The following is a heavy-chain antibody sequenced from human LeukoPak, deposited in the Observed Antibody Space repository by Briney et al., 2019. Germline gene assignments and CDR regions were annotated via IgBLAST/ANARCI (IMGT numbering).Heavy chain of an antibody. D-gene: IGHD2-15*01. V-gene: IGHV1-69*13. Sequence: SVKVSCKASGGTFSSYAISWVRQAPGQGLEWMGGIIPIFGTANYAQKFQGRVTITADESTSTAYMELSSLRSEDTAVYYCARDGCSGGSCYSEGYYFDYWGQGTLVTVSS. CDR3: ARDGCSGGSCYSEGYYFDY. CDR2: IIPIFGTA. CDR1: GGTFSSYA. J-gene: IGHJ4*02.